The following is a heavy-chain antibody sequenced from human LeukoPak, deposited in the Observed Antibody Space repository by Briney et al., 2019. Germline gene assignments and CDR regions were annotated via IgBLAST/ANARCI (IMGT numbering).Heavy chain of an antibody. CDR3: ARGPEHYDLLTGIDY. J-gene: IGHJ4*02. Sequence: PSETLSLTCTVSGGSISSYYWSWIRQPPGKGLEWIGYIYYSGSTNYNPSLKSRVTISVDTSKNQFSLTLSSVTAADTAVYYCARGPEHYDLLTGIDYWGQGTLATVS. CDR2: IYYSGST. CDR1: GGSISSYY. D-gene: IGHD3-9*01. V-gene: IGHV4-59*08.